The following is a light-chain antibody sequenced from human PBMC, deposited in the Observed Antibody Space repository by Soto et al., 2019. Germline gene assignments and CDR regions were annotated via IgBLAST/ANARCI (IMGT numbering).Light chain of an antibody. V-gene: IGLV1-40*01. CDR1: SSNIGAGYD. Sequence: QSVLTQPPSVSGAPGQRVTISCTGSSSNIGAGYDVNWYQQLPETAPKLLIFGDSNRPSGVPDRFSGSKSGTSASLVITGLQADDEADYYCQSNDNGLSGSDVFGTGTKVTXL. CDR3: QSNDNGLSGSDV. CDR2: GDS. J-gene: IGLJ1*01.